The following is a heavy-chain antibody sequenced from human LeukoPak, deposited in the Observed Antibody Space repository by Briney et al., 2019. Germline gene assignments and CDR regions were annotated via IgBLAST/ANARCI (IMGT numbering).Heavy chain of an antibody. J-gene: IGHJ4*02. V-gene: IGHV4-34*01. CDR1: GGSISSYY. Sequence: SETLSLTCTVSGGSISSYYWSWIRQPPGKGLEWIGEINHSGSTNYNPSLKSRVTISVDTSKNQFSLKLSSVTAADTAVYYCARGPLRYFDWGEYFDYWGQGTLVTVSS. CDR3: ARGPLRYFDWGEYFDY. CDR2: INHSGST. D-gene: IGHD3-9*01.